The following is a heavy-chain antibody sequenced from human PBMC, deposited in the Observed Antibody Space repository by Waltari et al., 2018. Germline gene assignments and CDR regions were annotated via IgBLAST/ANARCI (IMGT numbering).Heavy chain of an antibody. CDR1: GYTFTSYD. Sequence: QVQLVQSGAEVKKPGASVKVSCKASGYTFTSYDINWVRQATGQGLEWMGWMNPNSGNTGYAQKFQGRVTMTRNTSISTAYMELSRLRSDDTAVYYCAKGRGGSAYEGFDYWGQGTLVTVSS. CDR3: AKGRGGSAYEGFDY. CDR2: MNPNSGNT. V-gene: IGHV1-8*02. D-gene: IGHD5-12*01. J-gene: IGHJ4*02.